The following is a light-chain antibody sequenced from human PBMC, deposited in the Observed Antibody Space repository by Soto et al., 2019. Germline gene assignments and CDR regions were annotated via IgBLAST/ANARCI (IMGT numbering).Light chain of an antibody. CDR2: GNS. CDR1: SSNIGAGYD. CDR3: QSYDSSLSGFV. Sequence: VLTQPPSVSGAPGQRVTISCSGGSSNIGAGYDVHWYQQLPGTAPKLLIYGNSNRPSGVPDRFSGSKSGTSASLAITGLQAEDEADYYCQSYDSSLSGFVFGTGTKVTVL. V-gene: IGLV1-40*01. J-gene: IGLJ1*01.